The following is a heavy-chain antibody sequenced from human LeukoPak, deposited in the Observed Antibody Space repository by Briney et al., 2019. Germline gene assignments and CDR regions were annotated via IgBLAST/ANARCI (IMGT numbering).Heavy chain of an antibody. CDR3: AKPHDYGDYLPDY. V-gene: IGHV3-23*01. Sequence: GGSLRLSCAASGFTFSRSAMTWVRQAPGKGLEWVSVISGSGGSGDSTYYADSVKGRFTISRDNSKNTLYLQMNSLRAEDTAVYYCAKPHDYGDYLPDYWGQGTLVTVSS. CDR1: GFTFSRSA. D-gene: IGHD4-17*01. J-gene: IGHJ4*02. CDR2: ISGSGGSGDST.